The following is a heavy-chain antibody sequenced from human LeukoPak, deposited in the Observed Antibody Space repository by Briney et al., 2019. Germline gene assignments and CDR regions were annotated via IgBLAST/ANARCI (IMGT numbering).Heavy chain of an antibody. J-gene: IGHJ4*02. Sequence: GGSLRLSCAASGFTFSSYEMNWVRQAPGKGLEWVSYISSSGSTIYYADSVKGRFTISRDNAKNSLYLQMNSLRAEDTAVYYCTTYVRGSGSYQTGGFDYWGQGTLVTVSS. D-gene: IGHD3-10*01. V-gene: IGHV3-48*03. CDR3: TTYVRGSGSYQTGGFDY. CDR1: GFTFSSYE. CDR2: ISSSGSTI.